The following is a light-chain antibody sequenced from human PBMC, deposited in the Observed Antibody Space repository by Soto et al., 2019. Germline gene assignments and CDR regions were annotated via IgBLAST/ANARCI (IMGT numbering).Light chain of an antibody. CDR1: SSNIGAGYD. CDR3: QSYDSSLSGLYV. J-gene: IGLJ1*01. CDR2: GNS. V-gene: IGLV1-40*01. Sequence: QSVLTQPPSVSGAPGQRVTISCTGSSSNIGAGYDVHWYQQLPGTAPKLLLYGNSNRPSGVPDRFSGSKSGTSASLAITGLQAEDEADYYCQSYDSSLSGLYVFGTGTKVTFL.